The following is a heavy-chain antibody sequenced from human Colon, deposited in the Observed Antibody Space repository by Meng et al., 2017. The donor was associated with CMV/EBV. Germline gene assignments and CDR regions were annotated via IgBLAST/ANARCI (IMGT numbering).Heavy chain of an antibody. J-gene: IGHJ2*01. V-gene: IGHV3-11*04. CDR2: ISSDGDTT. CDR3: ARDGGGDSVFVLLGYYFDL. Sequence: GGSLRLSCAASGFPFSDYYMTWLRQAPGKGLEWISSISSDGDTTSYADSVKGRFSITRDNARQSLYLHMKSLTTEDTAVYYCARDGGGDSVFVLLGYYFDLWGRGTLVTVSS. D-gene: IGHD3-16*02. CDR1: GFPFSDYY.